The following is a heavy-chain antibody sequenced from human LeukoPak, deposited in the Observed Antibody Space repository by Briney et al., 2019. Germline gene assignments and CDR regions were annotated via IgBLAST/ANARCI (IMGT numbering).Heavy chain of an antibody. V-gene: IGHV4-59*08. CDR1: GGSISSYY. D-gene: IGHD4-11*01. CDR3: ARLGRLYSNYVQAFDY. Sequence: SETLSLTCTVSGGSISSYYWSWIRQPPGRGLEWIGYFYYSGSTNYNPSLKSRVTISVDTSKNQFSLKLSSVTAADTAVYYCARLGRLYSNYVQAFDYWGQGTLVTVSS. J-gene: IGHJ4*02. CDR2: FYYSGST.